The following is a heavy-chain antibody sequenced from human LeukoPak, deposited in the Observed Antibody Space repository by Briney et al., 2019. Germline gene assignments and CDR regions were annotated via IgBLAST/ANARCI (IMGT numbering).Heavy chain of an antibody. D-gene: IGHD3-10*01. V-gene: IGHV4-59*12. CDR1: GGSLRPYY. CDR3: ARAYYYGPGTLDI. J-gene: IGHJ3*02. Sequence: SETLSLTCTVSGGSLRPYYWSWIRQPPGKGLEWIGYIYYTGGTYYNPSLKSRVTLSVDTSKKQFFLQLTSVTAADPSGHFFARAYYYGPGTLDIWGQGAMVTVSS. CDR2: IYYTGGT.